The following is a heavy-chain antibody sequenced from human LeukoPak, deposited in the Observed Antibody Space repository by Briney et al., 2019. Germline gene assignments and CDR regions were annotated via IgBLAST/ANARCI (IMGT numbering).Heavy chain of an antibody. V-gene: IGHV4-30-4*01. J-gene: IGHJ5*02. CDR1: GGSISSGDYY. Sequence: SETLSLTCTVSGGSISSGDYYWSWIRQPPGEGLEWIGYIYYSGSTYYNPSLKSRVTISVDTSKNQFSLKLSSVTAADTAVYYCAREPAAMGWFDPWGQGTLVTVSS. D-gene: IGHD2-2*01. CDR2: IYYSGST. CDR3: AREPAAMGWFDP.